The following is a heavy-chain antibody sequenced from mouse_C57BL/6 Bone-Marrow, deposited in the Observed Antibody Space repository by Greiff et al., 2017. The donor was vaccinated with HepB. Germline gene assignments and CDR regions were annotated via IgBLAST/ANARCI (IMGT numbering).Heavy chain of an antibody. Sequence: EVKLQESGGGLVQPGGSLSLSCAASGFTFTDYYMSWVRQPPGKALEWLGFIRNKANGYTTEYSASVKGRFTISRDNSQSILYLQMNALRAEDSATYYCARDYYGSHWYFDVWGTGTTVTVSS. V-gene: IGHV7-3*01. J-gene: IGHJ1*03. D-gene: IGHD1-1*01. CDR2: IRNKANGYTT. CDR3: ARDYYGSHWYFDV. CDR1: GFTFTDYY.